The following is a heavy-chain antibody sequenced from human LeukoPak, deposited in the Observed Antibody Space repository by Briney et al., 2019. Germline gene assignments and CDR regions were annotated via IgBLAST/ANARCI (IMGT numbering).Heavy chain of an antibody. V-gene: IGHV4-30-2*01. CDR3: ARLVDTAANWFDP. J-gene: IGHJ5*02. Sequence: SETLSLTCAVPGGSISSGGYSWSWIRQPPGKGLEWIGYIYHSGSTYYNPSLKSRVTISVDRSKNQFSLRLSSVTAADTAVYYCARLVDTAANWFDPWGQGTLSPSPQ. CDR1: GGSISSGGYS. CDR2: IYHSGST. D-gene: IGHD5-18*01.